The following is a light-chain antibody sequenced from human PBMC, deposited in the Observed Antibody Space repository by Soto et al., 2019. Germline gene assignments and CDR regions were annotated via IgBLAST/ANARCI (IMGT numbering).Light chain of an antibody. CDR3: LQYGDSPRT. CDR1: QSISRSC. CDR2: GAS. Sequence: EIVLTQSPGTLSLSPGERATLSCRASQSISRSCLAWYQQKPGQAPRLLIYGASSRATGIPDRFSGSGSETDFTITISRLEPGDFALYYCLQYGDSPRTFGQGTKVEIK. J-gene: IGKJ1*01. V-gene: IGKV3-20*01.